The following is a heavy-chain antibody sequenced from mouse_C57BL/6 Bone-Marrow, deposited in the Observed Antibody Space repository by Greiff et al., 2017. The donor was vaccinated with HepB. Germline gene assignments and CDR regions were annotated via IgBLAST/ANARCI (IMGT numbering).Heavy chain of an antibody. CDR3: ASGDYDDGQYYAMDY. CDR1: GYTFTSYW. V-gene: IGHV1-55*01. CDR2: IYPGSGST. D-gene: IGHD2-4*01. J-gene: IGHJ4*01. Sequence: VQLQQSGAELVKPGASVKMSCKASGYTFTSYWITWVKQRPGKGLEWIGDIYPGSGSTNYNEKFKSKAKLTVDTSSSTAYMQLHSLPSEDSAVYYCASGDYDDGQYYAMDYWGQGTSVTVSS.